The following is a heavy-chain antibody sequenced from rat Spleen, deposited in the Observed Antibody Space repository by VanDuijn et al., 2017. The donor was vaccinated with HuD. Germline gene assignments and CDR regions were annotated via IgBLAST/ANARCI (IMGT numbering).Heavy chain of an antibody. V-gene: IGHV5-31*01. CDR2: ITNTGDTT. Sequence: EVQLVESGGGLVQPGRSLKLSCVASGFTFNNYWMTWIRQAPGKGLEWVASITNTGDTTYYPDSVQGRFTISRDNAERILYLRMSSLRSEDTATYYCTRENWVLDYWGQGVMVTVSS. J-gene: IGHJ2*01. D-gene: IGHD5-1*01. CDR3: TRENWVLDY. CDR1: GFTFNNYW.